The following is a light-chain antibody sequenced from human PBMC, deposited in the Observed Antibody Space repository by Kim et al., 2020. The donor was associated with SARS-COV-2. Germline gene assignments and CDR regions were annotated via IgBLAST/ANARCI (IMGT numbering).Light chain of an antibody. CDR1: QSISSN. V-gene: IGKV3-15*01. CDR2: GAS. Sequence: EIVMTQSPATLSVSPGERVTLSCRASQSISSNLGWYQQNPGQAPRLLIYGASTRATGIPARFSGSGSGTEFTLTISSLQSEDFAVYCCQQYNDWPWTFGQGTTVEIK. CDR3: QQYNDWPWT. J-gene: IGKJ1*01.